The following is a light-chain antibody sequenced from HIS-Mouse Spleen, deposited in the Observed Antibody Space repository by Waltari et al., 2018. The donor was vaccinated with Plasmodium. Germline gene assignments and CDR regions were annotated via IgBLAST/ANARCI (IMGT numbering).Light chain of an antibody. Sequence: QSALTQPASVSGSPGQSITISCTGTSRDVGSYNLVSWYQQQPGKAPKLMIYEGSKRPSGVSNRFSGSKSGNTASLTISGLQAEDEADYYCCSYAGSSTFVVFGGGTKLTVL. CDR1: SRDVGSYNL. CDR3: CSYAGSSTFVV. CDR2: EGS. V-gene: IGLV2-23*03. J-gene: IGLJ2*01.